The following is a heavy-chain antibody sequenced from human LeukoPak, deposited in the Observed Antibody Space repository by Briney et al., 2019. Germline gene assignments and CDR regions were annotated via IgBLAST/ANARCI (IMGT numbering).Heavy chain of an antibody. V-gene: IGHV3-43*01. D-gene: IGHD3-3*01. CDR1: GFTFDDYT. Sequence: GGSLRLSCAASGFTFDDYTMHWVRQAPGKGLEWVSLISWDGGSTYYADSVKGRFTISRDNSKNSLYLQMNSLRTEDTALYYCAKDASPYYDFWSGYKPGYFDYWGQGTLVTVSS. CDR2: ISWDGGST. J-gene: IGHJ4*02. CDR3: AKDASPYYDFWSGYKPGYFDY.